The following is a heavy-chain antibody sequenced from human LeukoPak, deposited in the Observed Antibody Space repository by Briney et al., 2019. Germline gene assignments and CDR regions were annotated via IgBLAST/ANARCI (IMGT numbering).Heavy chain of an antibody. CDR2: IIPIFGTA. V-gene: IGHV1-69*13. D-gene: IGHD6-13*01. CDR1: GGTFSSYA. Sequence: SVTVSCTASGGTFSSYAISWVRQAPGQGLEWMGGIIPIFGTANYAQKFQGRVTITADESTSTAYMELSSLRSEDTAVYYCAREVKQGSSWYEGATNYYYMDVWGKGTTVTVSS. J-gene: IGHJ6*03. CDR3: AREVKQGSSWYEGATNYYYMDV.